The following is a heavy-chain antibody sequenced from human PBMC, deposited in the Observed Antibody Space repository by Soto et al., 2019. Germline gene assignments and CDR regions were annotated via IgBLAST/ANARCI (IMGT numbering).Heavy chain of an antibody. Sequence: QVQLVQSGADVKKPGSSVKVSCKTSGGSFGSSAISWVRQAPAQGLEWMGEIIPVFDKANYAQNFQGRLTITADELTGTVFMELSSPRSEVTAVYFCARLRRDWGDAFDLWGLGTFVTVSS. D-gene: IGHD3-16*01. J-gene: IGHJ3*01. CDR1: GGSFGSSA. CDR3: ARLRRDWGDAFDL. CDR2: IIPVFDKA. V-gene: IGHV1-69*01.